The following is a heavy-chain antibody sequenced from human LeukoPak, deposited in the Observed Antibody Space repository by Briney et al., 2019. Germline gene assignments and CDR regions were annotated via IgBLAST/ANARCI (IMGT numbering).Heavy chain of an antibody. CDR2: INPYSGDT. Sequence: ASVKAPCKASGYTFTDNYIHWVRQAPGQGLEWMGWINPYSGDTNYALKFQGRVTMTRDTSISTAYMELSRLRSDDTAFYYCARGDSSDYLAVSSWGQGTLVTVSS. CDR3: ARGDSSDYLAVSS. D-gene: IGHD4-17*01. V-gene: IGHV1-2*02. J-gene: IGHJ5*02. CDR1: GYTFTDNY.